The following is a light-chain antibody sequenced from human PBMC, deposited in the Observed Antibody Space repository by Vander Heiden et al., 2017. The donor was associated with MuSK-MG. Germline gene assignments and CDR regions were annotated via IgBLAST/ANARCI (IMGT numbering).Light chain of an antibody. CDR3: QQYGSSTIT. V-gene: IGKV3-20*01. Sequence: EIALTQAPGTLSLSPGERATLSCRASQSISSSYLAWYQQKPGQAPRLLIYGASCRATGIPNRFSGSGSGTDFTLTINTLEPEDFAVYYCQQYGSSTITFGQGTRLEIK. CDR2: GAS. J-gene: IGKJ5*01. CDR1: QSISSSY.